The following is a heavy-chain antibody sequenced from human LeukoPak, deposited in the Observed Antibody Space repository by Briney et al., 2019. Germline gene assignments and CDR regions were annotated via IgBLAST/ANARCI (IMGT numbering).Heavy chain of an antibody. CDR2: ISSSGSTI. CDR3: ARVPYSSSWYIAFDI. J-gene: IGHJ3*02. CDR1: GFTFSDYY. D-gene: IGHD6-13*01. V-gene: IGHV3-11*01. Sequence: GGSLRLSCAASGFTFSDYYMSWIRQAPGKGLEWVSYISSSGSTIYYADSVKGRFTISRDNAKNSLYLQMNSLRAEDTAVYYCARVPYSSSWYIAFDIWGQGTMVTVSS.